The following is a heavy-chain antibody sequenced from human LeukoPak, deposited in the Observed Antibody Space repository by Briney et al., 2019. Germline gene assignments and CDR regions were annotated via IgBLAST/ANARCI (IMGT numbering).Heavy chain of an antibody. CDR3: AREFYYGSGSTLPMDV. CDR2: ISSSSSTI. Sequence: GGSLRLSCAASGFTFTSYNMNWVRQAPGKGLEWVSYISSSSSTIYYADSVKGRFTISRDNAKNSLYLQMNSLRAEDTAVYYCAREFYYGSGSTLPMDVWGKGTTVTVSS. J-gene: IGHJ6*03. V-gene: IGHV3-48*01. CDR1: GFTFTSYN. D-gene: IGHD3-10*01.